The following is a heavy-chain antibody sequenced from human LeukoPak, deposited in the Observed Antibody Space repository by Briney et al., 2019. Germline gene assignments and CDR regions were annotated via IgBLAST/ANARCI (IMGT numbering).Heavy chain of an antibody. CDR3: ARWVSQYYFDY. Sequence: GGSLRLSCEASGFTLNYYWMSWGRQAPGKGLEWVANINQDGSEKYFVDSVKGRFTISRDNAQNSVFLQMDSLRVDDTAVYYCARWVSQYYFDYWGQGTHVTVSS. D-gene: IGHD2-21*01. V-gene: IGHV3-7*01. CDR2: INQDGSEK. J-gene: IGHJ4*02. CDR1: GFTLNYYW.